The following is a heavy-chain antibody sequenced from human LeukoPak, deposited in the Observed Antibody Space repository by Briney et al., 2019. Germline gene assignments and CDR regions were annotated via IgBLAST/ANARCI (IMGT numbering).Heavy chain of an antibody. Sequence: GSVKVSCKASGYTFTSYDINWVRQATGQGLEWMGWMNPNSGNTGYAQKFQGRVTITRNTSISTAYMELSSLRSEDTAVYYCARTDCSGGSCYGAIDYWGQGTLVTVSS. CDR1: GYTFTSYD. CDR3: ARTDCSGGSCYGAIDY. J-gene: IGHJ4*02. D-gene: IGHD2-15*01. CDR2: MNPNSGNT. V-gene: IGHV1-8*03.